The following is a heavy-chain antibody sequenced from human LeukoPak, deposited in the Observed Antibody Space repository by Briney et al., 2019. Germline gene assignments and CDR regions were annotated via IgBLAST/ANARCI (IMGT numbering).Heavy chain of an antibody. CDR2: INPSGGSA. CDR1: GYTFTSYY. V-gene: IGHV1-46*01. D-gene: IGHD3-22*01. Sequence: ASVKVSCKASGYTFTSYYMHLVRQAPGQGLEWMGIINPSGGSAGYAQRFQGRVTMTRDTSTSTVYMELSTLRSEDTAVYYCATSMYYYDSSGLDYWGLGTLVTVSS. CDR3: ATSMYYYDSSGLDY. J-gene: IGHJ4*02.